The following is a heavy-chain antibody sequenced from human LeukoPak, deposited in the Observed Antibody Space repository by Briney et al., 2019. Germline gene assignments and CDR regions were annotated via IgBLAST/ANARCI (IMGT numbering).Heavy chain of an antibody. Sequence: GGSLRLSCAASGFTFSYSSMNWVRQAPRKGLEWVSSISSSTGYIYYADSVKGRFTISRGNAKNSLYLQMSSLRAEDTAVYYCARGNTAMVRSYFDYWGLGTLVTVSS. J-gene: IGHJ4*02. D-gene: IGHD5-18*01. CDR3: ARGNTAMVRSYFDY. V-gene: IGHV3-21*01. CDR2: ISSSTGYI. CDR1: GFTFSYSS.